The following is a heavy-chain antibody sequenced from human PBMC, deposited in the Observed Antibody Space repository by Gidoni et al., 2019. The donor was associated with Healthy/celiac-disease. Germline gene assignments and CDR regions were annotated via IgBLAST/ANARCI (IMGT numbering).Heavy chain of an antibody. V-gene: IGHV3-48*04. CDR1: EFTFSSYS. CDR2: VSSSSSTI. Sequence: VPLVESGGGLVQPGGSLRLSFAASEFTFSSYSMNWVPQAPAQVRGRGVEWVSYVSSSSSTIYYADSVKGRFTIARDNDKNSLYLQMNSLRAEDTAVYYCASGGGGLLWFGEYSRRSGYFDYWGQGTLVTVSS. J-gene: IGHJ4*02. CDR3: ASGGGGLLWFGEYSRRSGYFDY. D-gene: IGHD3-10*01.